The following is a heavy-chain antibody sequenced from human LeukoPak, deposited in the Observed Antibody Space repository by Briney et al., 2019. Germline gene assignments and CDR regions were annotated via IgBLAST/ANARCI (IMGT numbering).Heavy chain of an antibody. CDR3: ASDASGYAN. V-gene: IGHV4-39*01. Sequence: SETLSLTCTVSGGSISSNSYYWGWIRQPPGKGLQWIRNIYYSGSTSYNPSLKSRATISVNTSKNQFSLKLSSVTATDTAVYYCASDASGYANGGQGTPATASS. CDR2: IYYSGST. J-gene: IGHJ4*02. D-gene: IGHD3-22*01. CDR1: GGSISSNSYY.